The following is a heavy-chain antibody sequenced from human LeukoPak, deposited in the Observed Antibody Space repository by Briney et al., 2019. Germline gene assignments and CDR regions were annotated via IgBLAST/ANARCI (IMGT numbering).Heavy chain of an antibody. V-gene: IGHV1-46*01. Sequence: VSVTVSCQASVYTSASYYMHGVRQAPAQGSEWMGIINPSGGSTRCTKKSQGRDTAKRDIPPSTSYTEQSSLRLEATAAYFCASVSPNAFDLWGQGTMVTVSS. CDR2: INPSGGST. J-gene: IGHJ3*01. CDR3: ASVSPNAFDL. CDR1: VYTSASYY.